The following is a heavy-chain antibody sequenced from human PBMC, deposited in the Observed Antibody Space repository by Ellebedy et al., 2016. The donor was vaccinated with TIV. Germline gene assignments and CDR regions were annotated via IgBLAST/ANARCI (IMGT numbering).Heavy chain of an antibody. D-gene: IGHD4-11*01. CDR2: ISKSGST. V-gene: IGHV4-39*02. J-gene: IGHJ5*02. CDR1: RGSISGSSWS. CDR3: ARMTTVIFGFIDQ. Sequence: MPSETLSLTCAVSRGSISGSSWSWGWIRQPPGKGLEWIGTISKSGSTSYNPSPKSRVTISVDTSKSHFSLKLHSVNAADTAVYYCARMTTVIFGFIDQWGQGTLVAVSS.